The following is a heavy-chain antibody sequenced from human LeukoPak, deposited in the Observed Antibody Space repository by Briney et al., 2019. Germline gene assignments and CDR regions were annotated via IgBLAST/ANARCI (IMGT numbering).Heavy chain of an antibody. Sequence: GGSLRLSCAASGFTFDDYAMHWVRQAPGKGLEWVSGISWNSGSIGYADSVKGRFTISRDNAKNSLYLQMNSLRAEDTALYYCAKVYGGYSYGLDCWGQGTLVTVSS. J-gene: IGHJ4*02. CDR1: GFTFDDYA. D-gene: IGHD5-18*01. CDR3: AKVYGGYSYGLDC. V-gene: IGHV3-9*01. CDR2: ISWNSGSI.